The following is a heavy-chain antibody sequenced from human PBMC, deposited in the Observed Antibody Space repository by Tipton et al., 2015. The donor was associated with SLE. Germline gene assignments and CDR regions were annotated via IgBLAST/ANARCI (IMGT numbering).Heavy chain of an antibody. CDR1: GGSISSGGYY. D-gene: IGHD6-19*01. Sequence: TLSLTCTVSGGSISSGGYYWSWIRQHPGKGLEWIGYIYYSGSTYYNPSLKSRVTISVDTSKNQFSLKLSSVTAADTAVYYCARESIAVAGKGHFDYWGQGSLVTVSS. J-gene: IGHJ4*02. CDR3: ARESIAVAGKGHFDY. V-gene: IGHV4-31*03. CDR2: IYYSGST.